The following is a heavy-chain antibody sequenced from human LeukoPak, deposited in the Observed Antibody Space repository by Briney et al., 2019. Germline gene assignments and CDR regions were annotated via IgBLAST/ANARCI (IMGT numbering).Heavy chain of an antibody. CDR2: IYPGDSET. D-gene: IGHD3-10*01. Sequence: GESLKISCKVSGYSFTSYWIGWVRQTPGKGLEWMGIIYPGDSETTYSPSFQGQVTISADKSISTAYLQWSSLKASDTAMYYCARPSYGSGSFYFDYWGQGTLVTVSS. V-gene: IGHV5-51*01. J-gene: IGHJ4*02. CDR3: ARPSYGSGSFYFDY. CDR1: GYSFTSYW.